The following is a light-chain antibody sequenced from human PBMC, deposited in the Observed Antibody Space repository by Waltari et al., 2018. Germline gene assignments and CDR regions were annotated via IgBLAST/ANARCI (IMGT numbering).Light chain of an antibody. J-gene: IGLJ3*02. CDR3: SAWDRSLSAWV. Sequence: QAGLTQPPSVSKGLRQTATFTCTGNSDNVGYEGAAWVQQNPGHPPKLLSYRDNNRPSGISDRFSASRSGNTASLTITGLQPEDEADYYCSAWDRSLSAWVFGGGTKLTVL. V-gene: IGLV10-54*04. CDR1: SDNVGYEG. CDR2: RDN.